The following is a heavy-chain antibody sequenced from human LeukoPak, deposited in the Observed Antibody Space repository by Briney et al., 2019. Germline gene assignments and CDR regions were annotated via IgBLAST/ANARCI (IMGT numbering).Heavy chain of an antibody. CDR3: ARCKDYYVSGSYYKTFDY. D-gene: IGHD3-10*01. CDR1: GDSISSSSYY. J-gene: IGHJ4*02. CDR2: IPYSGST. V-gene: IGHV4-39*07. Sequence: SETLSLTCTVSGDSISSSSYYWGWIRQPPGKGLEWIGSIPYSGSTYYNPSLKSRVTISVDTSKNQFSLKLSSVTAADTAVYYCARCKDYYVSGSYYKTFDYWGQGTLVTVSS.